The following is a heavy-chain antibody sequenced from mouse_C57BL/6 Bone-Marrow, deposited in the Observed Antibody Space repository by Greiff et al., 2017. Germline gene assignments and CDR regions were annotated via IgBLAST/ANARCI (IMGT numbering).Heavy chain of an antibody. Sequence: EVQLQQSGTVLARPAASVKMSCTTSGFTFTSYWMHWVKQRPGQGLEWIGAIYPGNSDTSYTQKFKGKAKLTADTSASTAYMELSSLTNEDSAVYYCTGDALAYWGQGTLVTVSA. CDR3: TGDALAY. V-gene: IGHV1-5*01. CDR1: GFTFTSYW. CDR2: IYPGNSDT. J-gene: IGHJ3*01.